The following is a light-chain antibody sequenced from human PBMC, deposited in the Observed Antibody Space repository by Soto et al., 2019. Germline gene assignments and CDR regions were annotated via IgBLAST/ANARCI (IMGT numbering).Light chain of an antibody. CDR1: QSVSSSL. CDR2: GAS. J-gene: IGKJ1*01. CDR3: QQYGSSPWT. Sequence: EIVLTQSPGTLSLSPGERATLSCRASQSVSSSLLAWYQQKAGQAPRVLIYGASSRATGIPDRFSGSGSGTDFTLTISRLEPEDFAVYYCQQYGSSPWTFGQGTKVEIK. V-gene: IGKV3-20*01.